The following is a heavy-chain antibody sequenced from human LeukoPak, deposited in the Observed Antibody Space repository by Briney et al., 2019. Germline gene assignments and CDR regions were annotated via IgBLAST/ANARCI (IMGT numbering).Heavy chain of an antibody. Sequence: SETLSLTCTVSGASISSYSWSWVRQPPGKGLEWVGYINYSGSTNYNPSLKSRVTISVDTYKNQLALKLSSVTAADTAVYYCARGADSSGYYFFDYWGQGTLVTVSS. D-gene: IGHD3-22*01. CDR1: GASISSYS. CDR3: ARGADSSGYYFFDY. V-gene: IGHV4-59*01. J-gene: IGHJ4*02. CDR2: INYSGST.